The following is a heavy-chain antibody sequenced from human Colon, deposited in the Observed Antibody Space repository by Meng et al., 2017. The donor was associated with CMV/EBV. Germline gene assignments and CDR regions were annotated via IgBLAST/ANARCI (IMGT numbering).Heavy chain of an antibody. CDR2: TYYGGST. J-gene: IGHJ5*02. Sequence: SIGSGYSYWSWIRQPPGKGLEWIGFTYYGGSTYYSPSLKGRLTISIDTSKNQFSLRLSSVTAADTAVYSCARTEDCHSTRCYTGFDPWGQGTLVTVSS. CDR1: SIGSGYSY. D-gene: IGHD2-2*01. CDR3: ARTEDCHSTRCYTGFDP. V-gene: IGHV4-30-4*08.